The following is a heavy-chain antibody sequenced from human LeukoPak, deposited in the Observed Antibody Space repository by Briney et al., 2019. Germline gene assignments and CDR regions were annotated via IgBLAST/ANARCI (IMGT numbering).Heavy chain of an antibody. J-gene: IGHJ4*02. CDR3: ARDNSGWSVDY. CDR2: ISPSGDYT. Sequence: ASVKVSCKAFGYTFSSYYMHWVRQAPGQGLEWMGIISPSGDYTRYAQKLQGRVSMTLDTSTSTVYMELNSLESEDTAMYYCARDNSGWSVDYWGQGTLVTVTS. CDR1: GYTFSSYY. V-gene: IGHV1-46*04. D-gene: IGHD6-19*01.